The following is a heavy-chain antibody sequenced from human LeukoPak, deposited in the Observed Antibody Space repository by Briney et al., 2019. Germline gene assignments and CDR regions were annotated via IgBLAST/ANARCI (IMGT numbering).Heavy chain of an antibody. CDR2: IIPILGIA. CDR3: ARVSQKFRPTSDDAFDI. J-gene: IGHJ3*02. V-gene: IGHV1-69*04. D-gene: IGHD1-1*01. Sequence: SVKVSCKASGGTFSSYAISWVRQAPGQGLEWMGRIIPILGIANYAQKFQGRVTITADKSTSTAYMELSSLRSEDTAVYYCARVSQKFRPTSDDAFDIWGQGTMVTVSS. CDR1: GGTFSSYA.